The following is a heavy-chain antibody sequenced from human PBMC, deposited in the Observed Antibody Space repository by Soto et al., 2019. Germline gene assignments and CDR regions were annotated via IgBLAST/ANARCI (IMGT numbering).Heavy chain of an antibody. D-gene: IGHD3-16*02. CDR3: GRHKVNVAHYDYFWGSYRYEFDP. Sequence: ASVKVSCKASGYTLTSYGISWVRQAPGQGLEWMGWISAYNGNTNYAQKLQGRVTMTTDTSKNQFSLKLSSVTAADTAVYYCGRHKVNVAHYDYFWGSYRYEFDPWGQGTLVTVSS. V-gene: IGHV1-18*01. CDR1: GYTLTSYG. J-gene: IGHJ5*02. CDR2: ISAYNGNT.